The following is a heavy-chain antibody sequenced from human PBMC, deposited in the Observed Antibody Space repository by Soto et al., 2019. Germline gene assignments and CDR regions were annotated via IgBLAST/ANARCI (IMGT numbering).Heavy chain of an antibody. D-gene: IGHD3-10*01. CDR1: GGSISSYY. CDR2: IYNSGST. CDR3: ARARITMVREVIKYNMDV. V-gene: IGHV4-59*01. J-gene: IGHJ6*02. Sequence: AETLSLTCTVSGGSISSYYWSWIRRPPGKGLEWIGYIYNSGSTHSNPSLQSRVTISVDTSKNQFSLKLSSVTAADTGIYYCARARITMVREVIKYNMDVWGQGTTVTVSS.